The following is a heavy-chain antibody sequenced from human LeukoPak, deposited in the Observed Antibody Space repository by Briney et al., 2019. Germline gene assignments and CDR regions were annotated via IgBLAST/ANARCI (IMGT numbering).Heavy chain of an antibody. Sequence: PGGSLRLSCAAYGFTFSSYAMSWVRQAPGKGLEWVAAISGSGGGTYYADSVKGRFTISRDNSKNTLYLQMNSLRAEDTAVYYCAKVGYSGYDYDQYYFDYWGQGTLVTVSS. CDR3: AKVGYSGYDYDQYYFDY. V-gene: IGHV3-23*01. CDR2: ISGSGGGT. D-gene: IGHD5-12*01. CDR1: GFTFSSYA. J-gene: IGHJ4*02.